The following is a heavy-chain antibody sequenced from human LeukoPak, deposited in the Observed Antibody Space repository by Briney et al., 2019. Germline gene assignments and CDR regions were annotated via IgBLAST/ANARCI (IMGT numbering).Heavy chain of an antibody. CDR3: ARNRMYDFWSGYLSTNYFDY. Sequence: SETLSLTCTVSGYSISSGYYWGWLRQPPGKGLEWIGSIYHSGSTYYNPSLKSRVTISVDTSKNQFSLKLSSVTAADTAVYYCARNRMYDFWSGYLSTNYFDYWGQGTLVTVSS. CDR2: IYHSGST. V-gene: IGHV4-38-2*02. D-gene: IGHD3-3*01. CDR1: GYSISSGYY. J-gene: IGHJ4*02.